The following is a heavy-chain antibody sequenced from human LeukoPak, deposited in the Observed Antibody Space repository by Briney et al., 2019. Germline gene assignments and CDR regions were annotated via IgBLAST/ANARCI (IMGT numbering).Heavy chain of an antibody. D-gene: IGHD6-6*01. CDR1: GYTFTSYY. CDR3: AREGVAARPYYYYYMDV. V-gene: IGHV1-8*03. CDR2: MNPNSGNT. J-gene: IGHJ6*03. Sequence: ASVKVSCKASGYTFTSYYMHWVRQATGQGLEWMGWMNPNSGNTGYAQKFQGRVTITRNTSISTAYMELSSLRSEDTAVYYCAREGVAARPYYYYYMDVWGKGTTATVSS.